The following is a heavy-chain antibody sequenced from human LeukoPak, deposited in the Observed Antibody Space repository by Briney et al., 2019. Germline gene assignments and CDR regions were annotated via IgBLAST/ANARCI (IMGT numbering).Heavy chain of an antibody. CDR3: ARLDEHYDFWSGYNYWNWFDP. V-gene: IGHV4-39*02. CDR2: IYYSGST. J-gene: IGHJ5*02. Sequence: KPSETLSLTCTPSGDYISSSSYYWGWIRQPPGKGLEWIGDIYYSGSTYYNASLKGRVSISIDTSNNHFSLHLRSLTAADTALYYCARLDEHYDFWSGYNYWNWFDPWGQGTLVTVSS. CDR1: GDYISSSSYY. D-gene: IGHD3-3*01.